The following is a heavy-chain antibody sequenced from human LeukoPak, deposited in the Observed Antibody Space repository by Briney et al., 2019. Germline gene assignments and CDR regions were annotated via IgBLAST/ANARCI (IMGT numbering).Heavy chain of an antibody. D-gene: IGHD5-12*01. V-gene: IGHV3-7*01. CDR3: TRVLGGYDVNEY. CDR2: IAQDGSPI. J-gene: IGHJ4*02. CDR1: GFTFSSYW. Sequence: GGSLRLSCAGSGFTFSSYWMSWVRQAPGKGLEWVANIAQDGSPIYYMDSVKGRFPIARDNAKNSLFLQMNSLRVEDTAVYYCTRVLGGYDVNEYWGQGTLVTVSS.